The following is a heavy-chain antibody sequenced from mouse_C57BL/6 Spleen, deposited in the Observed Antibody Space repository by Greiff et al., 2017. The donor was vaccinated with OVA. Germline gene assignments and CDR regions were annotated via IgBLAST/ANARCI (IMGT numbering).Heavy chain of an antibody. CDR2: IYPSDSET. CDR1: GYTFTSYW. V-gene: IGHV1-52*01. CDR3: ARDYGNYYAMDY. Sequence: VQLQQPGAELVRPGSSVKLSCKASGYTFTSYWMHWVKQRPIQGLEWIGNIYPSDSETHYNQKFKDKATLTVDKSTSHAYMQLSSLTSEDSAVYYCARDYGNYYAMDYWGQGTSVTVSS. J-gene: IGHJ4*01. D-gene: IGHD2-1*01.